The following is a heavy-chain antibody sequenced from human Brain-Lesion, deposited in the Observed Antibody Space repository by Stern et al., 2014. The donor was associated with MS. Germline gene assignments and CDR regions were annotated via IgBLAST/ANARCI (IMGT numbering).Heavy chain of an antibody. CDR2: ISFDGRNK. D-gene: IGHD3-10*01. V-gene: IGHV3-30*01. J-gene: IGHJ4*02. CDR1: GFTFSGYA. CDR3: ARGPHPIPIFGSGSHYPFDF. Sequence: VQLVESGGGVVQPGGSPRLSCTASGFTFSGYAVHWVRQAPGEGLEWVALISFDGRNKYYADSVKGRFTISRDNSKNTLYLQMTSLRTEDTAVYYCARGPHPIPIFGSGSHYPFDFWGQGTLITVSS.